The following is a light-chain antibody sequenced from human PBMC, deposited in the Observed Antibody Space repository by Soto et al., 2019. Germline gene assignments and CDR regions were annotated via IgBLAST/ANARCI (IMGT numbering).Light chain of an antibody. CDR2: GAS. J-gene: IGKJ1*01. Sequence: EIVLTQSPGALSLSPGERATLSCGASRSVSSSYLAWYQQKPGQAPRLLIYGASTRATGIPDRFSGSGSGTDFTLTISRLEPEDFAVYYRQQYGSSPRTFGQGTKVDIK. CDR1: RSVSSSY. CDR3: QQYGSSPRT. V-gene: IGKV3-20*01.